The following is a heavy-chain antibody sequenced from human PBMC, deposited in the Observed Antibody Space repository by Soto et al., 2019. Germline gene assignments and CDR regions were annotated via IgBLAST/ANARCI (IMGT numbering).Heavy chain of an antibody. CDR1: GYTFTDYY. Sequence: QVQLVQSGAEVKKPGASVKVSCKASGYTFTDYYIHWVRQAPGQGLECMGWINPNSGGTNYAQTFQGGVTMTRDTTISTAYMELSRLRSDATAVYDCARGDDSMVDYWVQGTLESVS. V-gene: IGHV1-2*02. CDR3: ARGDDSMVDY. D-gene: IGHD3-16*01. J-gene: IGHJ4*02. CDR2: INPNSGGT.